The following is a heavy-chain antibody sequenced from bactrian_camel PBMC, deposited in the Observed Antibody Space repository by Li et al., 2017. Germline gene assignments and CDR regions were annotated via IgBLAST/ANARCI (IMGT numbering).Heavy chain of an antibody. CDR3: AATTSVVAGSPLFEWLYKF. CDR2: IYIGGGNT. D-gene: IGHD6*01. CDR1: GYTFSSNY. Sequence: VQLVESGGGSVQAGGSLRLSCAGSGYTFSSNYINYMGWFRQAPGKEREAVAGIYIGGGNTYYADSVKGRFTISREYTTNTMYLQMNKLKPEDTAMYYCAATTSVVAGSPLFEWLYKFWGPGTQVTVS. V-gene: IGHV3S40*01. J-gene: IGHJ4*01.